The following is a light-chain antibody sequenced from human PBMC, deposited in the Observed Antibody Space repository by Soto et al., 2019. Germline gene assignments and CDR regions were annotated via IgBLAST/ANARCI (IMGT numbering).Light chain of an antibody. J-gene: IGKJ2*01. Sequence: EIVMTQSPATLSVSAGERATLSCRARQSVRSNLAWYQQKPGQAPRLLIYDASTRATGIPDRFSGSGSGTDFTLTISRLEPEDFAVYYCQQYGSSPYTFGQGTKLEIK. CDR1: QSVRSN. CDR3: QQYGSSPYT. CDR2: DAS. V-gene: IGKV3-20*01.